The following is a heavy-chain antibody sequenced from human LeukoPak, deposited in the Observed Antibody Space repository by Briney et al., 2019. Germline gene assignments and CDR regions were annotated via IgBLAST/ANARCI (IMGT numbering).Heavy chain of an antibody. Sequence: SQTLSLTCAISGDSVSNNNAAWNWIRQSPSRGLEWLGRTYYRSQWYYDYAGSVRSRMTIIVDTSKNQFSLHLNSVTPVDTAVYYCARDHAGLGYWGKGTLVTVSS. J-gene: IGHJ4*02. CDR1: GDSVSNNNAA. CDR2: TYYRSQWYY. V-gene: IGHV6-1*01. CDR3: ARDHAGLGY.